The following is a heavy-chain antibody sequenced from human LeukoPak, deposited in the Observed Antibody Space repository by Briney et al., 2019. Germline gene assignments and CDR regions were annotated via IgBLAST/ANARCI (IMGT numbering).Heavy chain of an antibody. J-gene: IGHJ4*02. D-gene: IGHD2-15*01. CDR2: IYTIGSS. CDR1: GGSFSSYY. Sequence: SETLSLTCAVYGGSFSSYYWSWIRQPAGKGLEWIGRIYTIGSSKYNPSLKSRVTMSVDTSKNQFSLKLSSVTAADTAVYYCARDIWVGYCSGGSCLEYYFDYWGQGTLVTVSS. CDR3: ARDIWVGYCSGGSCLEYYFDY. V-gene: IGHV4-4*07.